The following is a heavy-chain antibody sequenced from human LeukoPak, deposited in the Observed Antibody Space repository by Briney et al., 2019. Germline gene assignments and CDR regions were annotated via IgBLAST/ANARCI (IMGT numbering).Heavy chain of an antibody. CDR2: ISAYNGNT. D-gene: IGHD2/OR15-2a*01. V-gene: IGHV1-18*01. Sequence: GASVKVSCRASGYTFTSHDINWVRQATGQGLEWMGWISAYNGNTNYAQKLQGRVTMTTDTSTSTAYMELRSLRSDDTAVYYCARGRGRGLSGYMDVWGKGTTVTVSS. CDR3: ARGRGRGLSGYMDV. CDR1: GYTFTSHD. J-gene: IGHJ6*03.